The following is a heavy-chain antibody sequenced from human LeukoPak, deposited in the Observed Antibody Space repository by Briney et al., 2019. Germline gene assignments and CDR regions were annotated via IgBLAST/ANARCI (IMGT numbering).Heavy chain of an antibody. CDR2: ITYDGYYK. CDR1: GFTFSTYG. Sequence: PGGSLRLSCAASGFTFSTYGMHWVRQAPGKGLEWVALITYDGYYKYYSDSVKGRLTISSDTSKNTLSLQMNSLRAEDTAVYYCARDLSPVVRASPMGYWGQGTLVTVSS. V-gene: IGHV3-30*03. J-gene: IGHJ4*02. D-gene: IGHD3-10*01. CDR3: ARDLSPVVRASPMGY.